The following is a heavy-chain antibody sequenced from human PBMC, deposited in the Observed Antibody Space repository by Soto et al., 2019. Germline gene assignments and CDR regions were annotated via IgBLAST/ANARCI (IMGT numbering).Heavy chain of an antibody. V-gene: IGHV1-2*02. CDR2: VNPINGNT. CDR3: ARENWHFDY. J-gene: IGHJ4*02. Sequence: QVQLVQSGPEVKKPGASVKVSCKTSGYSFSEVRMHWVRQAPGQGLEWMGWVNPINGNTNYAQDFQGRVTMTRDASTKTVYMELSSLTSDDTSAVYCARENWHFDYWGQGTLITVSS. CDR1: GYSFSEVR.